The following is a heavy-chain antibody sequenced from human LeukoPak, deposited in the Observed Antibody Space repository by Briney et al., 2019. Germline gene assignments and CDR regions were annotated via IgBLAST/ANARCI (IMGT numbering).Heavy chain of an antibody. D-gene: IGHD2-2*01. CDR3: ARFLVRAPQYQLLSDYYYYYGMDV. CDR2: ISAYNGNT. CDR1: GYAFTSYG. Sequence: GASVKVSCKAPGYAFTSYGISWVRQAPGRGLEWMGWISAYNGNTNYAQKLQGRVTMTTDTSTSTAYMELRSLRYDDTAVYYCARFLVRAPQYQLLSDYYYYYGMDVWGQGTTVTVSS. V-gene: IGHV1-18*01. J-gene: IGHJ6*02.